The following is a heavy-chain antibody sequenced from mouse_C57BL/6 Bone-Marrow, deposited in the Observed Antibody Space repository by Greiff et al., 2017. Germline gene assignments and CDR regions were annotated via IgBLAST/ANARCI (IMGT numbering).Heavy chain of an antibody. V-gene: IGHV1-55*01. J-gene: IGHJ3*01. CDR2: IYPGSGST. D-gene: IGHD2-10*02. CDR1: GYTFTSYW. CDR3: ARTVYVKYLFAY. Sequence: QVQLQQPGAELVKPGASVKMSCKASGYTFTSYWITWVKQRPGQGLEWIGDIYPGSGSTNYNEKFKSKATLTVDTASSTAYLQLSSLTSEYSAVYYCARTVYVKYLFAYWGQGTLVTVSA.